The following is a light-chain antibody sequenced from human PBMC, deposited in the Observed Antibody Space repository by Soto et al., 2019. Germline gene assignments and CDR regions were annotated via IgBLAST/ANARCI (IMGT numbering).Light chain of an antibody. CDR1: QSVGTN. V-gene: IGKV3-15*01. CDR3: QHYDSWPPWT. Sequence: DIVMTQSPATLSLSHGQRATLSCRASQSVGTNLAWYQQKPGQPPRLLIYGASTRATGIPARFSGSGSGTEFTLTIDSLQSEDFAVYYCQHYDSWPPWTFGQGTTVEIK. CDR2: GAS. J-gene: IGKJ1*01.